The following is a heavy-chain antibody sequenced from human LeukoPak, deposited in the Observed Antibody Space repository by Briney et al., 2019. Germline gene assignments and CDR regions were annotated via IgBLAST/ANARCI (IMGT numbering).Heavy chain of an antibody. CDR3: ARDRRLDFYYYMDV. CDR1: GFNFRTYW. CDR2: INLDGSET. D-gene: IGHD5/OR15-5a*01. Sequence: PGGSLRLSCAASGFNFRTYWMSWVRRAPGKGLEWVANINLDGSETYYVDSVKGRFTISRDNAKDSLYLQMNSLRADDTAVYYCARDRRLDFYYYMDVWGKGTTVTVSS. J-gene: IGHJ6*03. V-gene: IGHV3-7*01.